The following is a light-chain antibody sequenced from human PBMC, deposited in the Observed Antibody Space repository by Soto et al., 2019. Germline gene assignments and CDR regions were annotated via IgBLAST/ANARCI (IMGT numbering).Light chain of an antibody. V-gene: IGLV1-44*01. J-gene: IGLJ1*01. Sequence: QSVLTQPPSASGTPGQKVTMSCSGSTSNIGSNTVNWYQQLPGKAPKLLIYSSKQRASGVPDRVSGSKSGTSASLAISGLQSEDEGDYYCSAWDNSLNGYVFGPGTKVTVL. CDR3: SAWDNSLNGYV. CDR1: TSNIGSNT. CDR2: SSK.